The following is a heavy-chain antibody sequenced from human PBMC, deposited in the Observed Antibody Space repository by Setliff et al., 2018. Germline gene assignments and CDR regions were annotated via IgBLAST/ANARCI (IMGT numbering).Heavy chain of an antibody. V-gene: IGHV1-18*01. D-gene: IGHD5-12*01. CDR1: GYNFITFG. CDR3: VRGPGPSVVVAMPFDR. J-gene: IGHJ4*02. Sequence: ASVKVSCKTSGYNFITFGISWVRQAPGQGLEWMGWISPYNGNTNYAQKFRGRVTMTTDSSTTTVYMEVTSLRSDDTAVYYCVRGPGPSVVVAMPFDRWGQGTQVTVSS. CDR2: ISPYNGNT.